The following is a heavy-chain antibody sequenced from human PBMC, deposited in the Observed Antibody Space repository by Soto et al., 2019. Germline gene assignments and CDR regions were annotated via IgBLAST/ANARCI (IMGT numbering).Heavy chain of an antibody. Sequence: GGSLRLSCAASGFSCSSYGMNWVRQAPGKGLEWVAVMSYDGSNEYYADSVKGRFTVSRDNSKNTLFLQMNSLRTEDTAVYYCAKFNYYDSSGYAYYFDYWGQGTLVTVSS. V-gene: IGHV3-30*18. CDR1: GFSCSSYG. J-gene: IGHJ4*02. CDR2: MSYDGSNE. CDR3: AKFNYYDSSGYAYYFDY. D-gene: IGHD3-22*01.